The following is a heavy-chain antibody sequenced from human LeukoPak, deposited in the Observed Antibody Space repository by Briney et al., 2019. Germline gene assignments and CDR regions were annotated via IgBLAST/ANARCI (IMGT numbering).Heavy chain of an antibody. D-gene: IGHD7-27*01. CDR1: VGSISSNAYY. V-gene: IGHV4-39*02. J-gene: IGHJ2*01. CDR3: ARDNLGHFDL. Sequence: PSETLSLTCTVAVGSISSNAYYWAWIRQPPGKGLEWIGSVSYSGTTYYNPSLKSRATISVDTSKSQFSLKLSSVTAADTAVFYCARDNLGHFDLWGRGTLVTVSS. CDR2: VSYSGTT.